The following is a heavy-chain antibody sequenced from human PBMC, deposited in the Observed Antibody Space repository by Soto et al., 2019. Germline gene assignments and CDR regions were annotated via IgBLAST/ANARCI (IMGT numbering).Heavy chain of an antibody. CDR1: GGSISSGDYY. CDR3: ASGREQQLVPSYYFDY. J-gene: IGHJ4*02. Sequence: PSETLSLTCTVSGGSISSGDYYWSWIRQPPGKGLEWIGYIYYSGSTYYNPSLKSRVTISVDTSKNQFSLKLSSVTAADTAVYYCASGREQQLVPSYYFDYWGQGTLVTVSS. CDR2: IYYSGST. V-gene: IGHV4-30-4*01. D-gene: IGHD6-13*01.